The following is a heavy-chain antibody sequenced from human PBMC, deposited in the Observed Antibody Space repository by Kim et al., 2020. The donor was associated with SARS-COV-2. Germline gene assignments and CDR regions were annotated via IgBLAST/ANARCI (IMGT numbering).Heavy chain of an antibody. D-gene: IGHD6-6*01. CDR3: AREGGRSSGRVGDGMDV. CDR2: INPNSGGT. CDR1: GYTFTGYY. J-gene: IGHJ6*02. Sequence: ASVKVSCKASGYTFTGYYMHWVRQAPGQGLEWMGRINPNSGGTNYAQKFQGRVTMTRDTSISTAYMELSRLRSDDTAVYYCAREGGRSSGRVGDGMDVWGQGTTVTVSS. V-gene: IGHV1-2*06.